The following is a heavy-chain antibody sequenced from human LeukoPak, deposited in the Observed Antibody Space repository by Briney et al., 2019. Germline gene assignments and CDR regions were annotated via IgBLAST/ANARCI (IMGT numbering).Heavy chain of an antibody. D-gene: IGHD3-9*01. CDR2: INANSGGT. CDR1: GYTFTGYY. V-gene: IGHV1-2*02. J-gene: IGHJ4*02. CDR3: ARSSRYDIWTGYPY. Sequence: ASVKVSCKASGYTFTGYYMHWVRQAPGQGLEWMGWINANSGGTNYAQKFQGRVTMTRDTSISTAYMELSRLKSDDTAVYYCARSSRYDIWTGYPYWGQGTLVTVSP.